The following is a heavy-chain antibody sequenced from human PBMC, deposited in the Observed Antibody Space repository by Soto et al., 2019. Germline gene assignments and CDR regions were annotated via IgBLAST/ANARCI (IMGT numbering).Heavy chain of an antibody. CDR2: IIPIFGTA. J-gene: IGHJ3*02. V-gene: IGHV1-69*01. D-gene: IGHD3-22*01. CDR1: GGTFSSYA. CDR3: ARDQSAYYDDSSGKARGAFDI. Sequence: QVQLVQSGAEVKKPGSSVKVSCKASGGTFSSYAISWVRQAPGQGLEWMGGIIPIFGTANYAQKFQGRVTITAYECTSTAYMELSSRRSEDTAVYYCARDQSAYYDDSSGKARGAFDIWGQGTMVTVSS.